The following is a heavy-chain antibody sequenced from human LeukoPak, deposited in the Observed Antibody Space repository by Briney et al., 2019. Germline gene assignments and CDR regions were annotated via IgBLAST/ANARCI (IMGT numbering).Heavy chain of an antibody. CDR3: AKYYYDSSSYFFDY. CDR1: GFTFSSYW. J-gene: IGHJ4*02. Sequence: GGSLRLSCAASGFTFSSYWMHWVRQAPGKGLVWVSRINSDGSSTSYADSVKGRFTISRDNAKNTLYLQMNSLRAEDTAVYYCAKYYYDSSSYFFDYWGQGTLVTVSS. CDR2: INSDGSST. V-gene: IGHV3-74*01. D-gene: IGHD3-22*01.